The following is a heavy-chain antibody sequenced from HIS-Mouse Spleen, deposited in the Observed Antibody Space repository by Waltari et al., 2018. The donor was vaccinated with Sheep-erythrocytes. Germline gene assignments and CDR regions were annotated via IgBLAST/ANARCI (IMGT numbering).Heavy chain of an antibody. CDR3: ALSVDLAGAFDI. V-gene: IGHV4-34*01. CDR2: SNHSGST. CDR1: GGSFTGYY. D-gene: IGHD6-19*01. J-gene: IGHJ3*02. Sequence: QVQLQQWGAGLLKPSETLSLTCAVYGGSFTGYYWSWIRQPPRKGLEWTGASNHSGSTTSHPSRQSRVTISADMSKRQFTRQLSSVTAADTAAYYCALSVDLAGAFDIWGQGTMVPVSS.